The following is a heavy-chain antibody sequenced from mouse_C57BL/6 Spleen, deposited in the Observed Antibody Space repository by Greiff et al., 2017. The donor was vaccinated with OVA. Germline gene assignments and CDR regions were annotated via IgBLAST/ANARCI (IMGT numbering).Heavy chain of an antibody. V-gene: IGHV1-52*01. Sequence: QVQLQQPGAELVRPGSSVKLSCKASGYTFTSYWMHWVKQRPIQGLEWIGNIDPSDSETHYNQKFKDKATLTVDKSSSTAYMQLSSLTSEDSAVYYCARWGNIYAMDYWGQGTSVTVSS. CDR3: ARWGNIYAMDY. CDR2: IDPSDSET. D-gene: IGHD2-1*01. J-gene: IGHJ4*01. CDR1: GYTFTSYW.